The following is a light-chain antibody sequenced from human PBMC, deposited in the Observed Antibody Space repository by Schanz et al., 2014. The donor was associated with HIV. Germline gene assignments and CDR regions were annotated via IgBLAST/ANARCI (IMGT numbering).Light chain of an antibody. CDR3: AAWDDSLRGFV. CDR1: SSNIGSNA. Sequence: QSVLTQPPAASGTPGQRVTISCSGSSSNIGSNAVNWYEQAPGTAPKLLIYNNNERPSGVPARFSGSKSGTSASLAISGLRSEDGADYYCAAWDDSLRGFVFGTGTKLTVL. V-gene: IGLV1-44*01. CDR2: NNN. J-gene: IGLJ1*01.